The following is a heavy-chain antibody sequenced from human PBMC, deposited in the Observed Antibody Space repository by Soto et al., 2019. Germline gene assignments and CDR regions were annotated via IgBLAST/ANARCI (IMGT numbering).Heavy chain of an antibody. CDR1: GYIFSNYG. J-gene: IGHJ5*01. CDR2: ISAYNGNT. Sequence: QVQLVQSGGEVKKPGASVKVSCKAAGYIFSNYGITWVRQAPGQGLEWMGWISAYNGNTNYAQKLQGRVTMTTDTSTSTVYLELRSLRSDDTGVYYCARDRDAEYNRPWWFDSWGQGTLVTVSS. D-gene: IGHD1-20*01. CDR3: ARDRDAEYNRPWWFDS. V-gene: IGHV1-18*01.